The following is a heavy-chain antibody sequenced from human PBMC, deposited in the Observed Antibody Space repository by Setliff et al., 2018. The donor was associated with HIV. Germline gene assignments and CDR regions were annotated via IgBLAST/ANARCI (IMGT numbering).Heavy chain of an antibody. CDR1: GYAFTMYG. J-gene: IGHJ4*02. Sequence: ASVKVSCKASGYAFTMYGITWVRQAPGQGLEWMGWISGYNADTDYAQKFQGRVSMTTDISTNTAYMELRSLRSDDTAVYYCARDRPIAIRGPDYWGQGTQVTVSS. V-gene: IGHV1-18*01. CDR2: ISGYNADT. CDR3: ARDRPIAIRGPDY. D-gene: IGHD3-10*01.